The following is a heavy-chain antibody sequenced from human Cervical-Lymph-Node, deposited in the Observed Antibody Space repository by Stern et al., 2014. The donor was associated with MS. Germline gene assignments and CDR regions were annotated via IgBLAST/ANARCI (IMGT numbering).Heavy chain of an antibody. J-gene: IGHJ3*02. V-gene: IGHV3-30*18. Sequence: VQLVESGGGVVQPGRSLRLSCAASGFSFSSYGIHWVRQAPGKGLEWVAVISYDGSDKYYEDSVKGRFIISRDNSKNTLYLQMNSLRAEGTAVYYCAKESRSSGYYGDAFDIWGQGTMVTVSS. CDR2: ISYDGSDK. CDR3: AKESRSSGYYGDAFDI. CDR1: GFSFSSYG. D-gene: IGHD3-22*01.